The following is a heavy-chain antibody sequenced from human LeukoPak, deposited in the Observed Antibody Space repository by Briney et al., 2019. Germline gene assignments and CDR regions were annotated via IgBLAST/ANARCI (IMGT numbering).Heavy chain of an antibody. J-gene: IGHJ4*02. Sequence: SETLSLTCTVSGGSIRSSYYYWGWIRQPPGKGLEWIGSIYDSGSTYYNPSLKSRVTISVDTPKNQFSLKLNSVTAADTAVYYCARSGRGSSAGFDYWGQGTLVTVSS. CDR1: GGSIRSSYYY. D-gene: IGHD3-10*01. CDR2: IYDSGST. V-gene: IGHV4-39*01. CDR3: ARSGRGSSAGFDY.